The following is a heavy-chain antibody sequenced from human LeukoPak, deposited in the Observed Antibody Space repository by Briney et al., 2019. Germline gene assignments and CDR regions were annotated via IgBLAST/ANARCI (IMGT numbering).Heavy chain of an antibody. CDR1: GGSFSGYY. CDR3: ARGLRITIFGVVIPTGNWFDP. J-gene: IGHJ5*02. Sequence: SETLSLTCAVYGGSFSGYYWSWIRQPPGKGLEWIGEINHSGSTNYNPSLKSRVTISVDTSKNQFSLKLSSVTAADTAVYYCARGLRITIFGVVIPTGNWFDPWGQGTLVTVSS. CDR2: INHSGST. D-gene: IGHD3-3*01. V-gene: IGHV4-34*01.